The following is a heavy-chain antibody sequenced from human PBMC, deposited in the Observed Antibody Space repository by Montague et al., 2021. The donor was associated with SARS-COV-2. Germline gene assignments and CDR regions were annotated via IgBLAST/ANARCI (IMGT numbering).Heavy chain of an antibody. CDR3: ATTPGRFGEFHFDY. CDR1: GGSISSSSYY. J-gene: IGHJ4*02. CDR2: IYYSGNT. Sequence: SETLSLTCTVSGGSISSSSYYWGWIRQPPGKGLEWIGSIYYSGNTYYNPSLKSRVTISVDTSKSQFSLKLGSVTAADTAVYYCATTPGRFGEFHFDYWGQGTLVTVSS. D-gene: IGHD3-10*01. V-gene: IGHV4-39*07.